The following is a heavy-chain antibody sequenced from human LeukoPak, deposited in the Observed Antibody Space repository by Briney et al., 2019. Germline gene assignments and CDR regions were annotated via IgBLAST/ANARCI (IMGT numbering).Heavy chain of an antibody. CDR1: GFTFSSYA. CDR2: ISGSGATT. CDR3: AKMGRYCSGGSCYLEPNWFDP. Sequence: PGGSLRLSCAASGFTFSSYAMSWIRQAPGKGLEWVSVISGSGATTYYADSVKGRFTISRDNSKNTLYLQMNSLRAEDTAVYYCAKMGRYCSGGSCYLEPNWFDPWGQGTLVTVSS. V-gene: IGHV3-23*01. J-gene: IGHJ5*02. D-gene: IGHD2-15*01.